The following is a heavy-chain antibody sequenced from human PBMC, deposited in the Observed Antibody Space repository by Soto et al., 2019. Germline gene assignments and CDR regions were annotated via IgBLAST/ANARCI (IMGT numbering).Heavy chain of an antibody. CDR2: INHSGST. D-gene: IGHD3-10*01. CDR1: GGSFSGYY. Sequence: SETLSLTCAVYGGSFSGYYWSWICQPPGKGLEWIGEINHSGSTNYNPSLKSRVTISVDTSKNQFSLKLSSVTAADTAVYYRARITRTVSYYYYYYMDVWGKGTTVTVSS. V-gene: IGHV4-34*01. CDR3: ARITRTVSYYYYYYMDV. J-gene: IGHJ6*03.